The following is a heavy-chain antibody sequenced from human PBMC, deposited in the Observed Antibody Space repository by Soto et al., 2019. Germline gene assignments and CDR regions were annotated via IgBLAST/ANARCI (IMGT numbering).Heavy chain of an antibody. D-gene: IGHD2-21*02. Sequence: QVHLVESGGGVVQPGQSLRLSCAASGFTFSTYAMHWLRQAPGKGLEWVAIISYDSTNKFYADSVQGRFAISRDNSKNKLYLQMNTLRPEDTAVYFCAKTDPGGRCSGVCYPGYWGQGTLVTVSS. J-gene: IGHJ4*02. CDR2: ISYDSTNK. V-gene: IGHV3-30*18. CDR1: GFTFSTYA. CDR3: AKTDPGGRCSGVCYPGY.